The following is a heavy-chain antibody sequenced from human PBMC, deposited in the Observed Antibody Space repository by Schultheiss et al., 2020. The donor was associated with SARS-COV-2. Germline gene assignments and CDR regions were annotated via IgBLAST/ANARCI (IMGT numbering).Heavy chain of an antibody. V-gene: IGHV4-39*07. CDR2: IYYSGST. D-gene: IGHD3-10*01. J-gene: IGHJ4*02. CDR3: ARVGAYYYGSGSYYNPDYFDY. Sequence: SETLSLTCTVSGGSISSSSYYWGWIRQPPGKGLEWIGYIYYSGSTYYNPSLKSRVTISVDTSKNQFSLKLSSVTAADTAVYYCARVGAYYYGSGSYYNPDYFDYWGQGTLVTVSS. CDR1: GGSISSSSYY.